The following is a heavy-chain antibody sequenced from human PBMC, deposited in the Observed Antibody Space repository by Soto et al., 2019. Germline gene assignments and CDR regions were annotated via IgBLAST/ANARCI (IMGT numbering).Heavy chain of an antibody. CDR1: GGSVSNDNFY. V-gene: IGHV4-61*01. CDR2: VQSSGIT. Sequence: QVQLQESGPGLVKPSETLSLACTVSGGSVSNDNFYWSWIRQPPGKGLEWIGYVQSSGITNYNPSLKRRVTISVDTSRNQFSLRLSSVTAADTAVYYCARGLTMGQLPSHFDHWGQGTLVTVSS. CDR3: ARGLTMGQLPSHFDH. D-gene: IGHD3-16*01. J-gene: IGHJ5*02.